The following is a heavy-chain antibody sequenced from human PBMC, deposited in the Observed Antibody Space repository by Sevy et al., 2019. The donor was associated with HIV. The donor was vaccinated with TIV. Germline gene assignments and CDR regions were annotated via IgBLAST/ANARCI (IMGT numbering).Heavy chain of an antibody. V-gene: IGHV3-30-3*01. Sequence: GGSLRLSCAASGFTFSSYAMHWVRQAPGKGLEWVAVISYDGSNKYYADSVKGRFTISRDNSKNTLYLQMNSLRAEDTAVYYCARETEYYYGSSGYSPWFDPWGQGTLVTVSS. CDR2: ISYDGSNK. CDR3: ARETEYYYGSSGYSPWFDP. J-gene: IGHJ5*02. D-gene: IGHD3-22*01. CDR1: GFTFSSYA.